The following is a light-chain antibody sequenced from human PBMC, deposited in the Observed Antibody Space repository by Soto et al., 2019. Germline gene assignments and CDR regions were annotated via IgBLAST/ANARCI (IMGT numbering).Light chain of an antibody. V-gene: IGLV2-8*01. CDR2: EVS. CDR3: SSYAGSNIPWL. CDR1: SSDVGGYNY. Sequence: QCALTQPPSASGSPGQSVTISCTGTSSDVGGYNYVSWYQQHPGKAPKLMIYEVSKRPSGVPDRFSGSKSGNTASLTVSGLQAEDEADYYCSSYAGSNIPWLLGGGTKLTVL. J-gene: IGLJ3*02.